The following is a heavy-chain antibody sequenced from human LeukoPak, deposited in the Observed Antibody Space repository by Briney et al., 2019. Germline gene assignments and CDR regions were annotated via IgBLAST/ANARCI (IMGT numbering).Heavy chain of an antibody. D-gene: IGHD4-17*01. CDR3: ARDYGDYDFIFWFDP. CDR1: GFTFSSYA. Sequence: PGGSLRLSCAASGFTFSSYAMHWVRQAPGKGLEWVAVISYDGSNKYYADSVKGRFTISRDNSKNTLYLQMNSLRAEDTAVYYCARDYGDYDFIFWFDPWGQGTLVTVSS. J-gene: IGHJ5*02. CDR2: ISYDGSNK. V-gene: IGHV3-30-3*01.